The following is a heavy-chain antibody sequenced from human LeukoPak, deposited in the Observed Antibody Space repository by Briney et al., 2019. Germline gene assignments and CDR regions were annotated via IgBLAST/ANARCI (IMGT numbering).Heavy chain of an antibody. Sequence: GGSLRLSCAASGFTFSSYWMHWVRQAPGKGLVWVSRINSDGSSTNYADSVKGRFTISRDNARNTLYLQMNSLRAEDTAVYYCARGPGVDTAMLLGGDYWGQGTLVTVSS. CDR2: INSDGSST. J-gene: IGHJ4*02. D-gene: IGHD5-18*01. CDR3: ARGPGVDTAMLLGGDY. CDR1: GFTFSSYW. V-gene: IGHV3-74*01.